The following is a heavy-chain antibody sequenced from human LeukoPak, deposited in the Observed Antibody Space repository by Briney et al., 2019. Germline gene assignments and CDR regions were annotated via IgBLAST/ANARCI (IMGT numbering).Heavy chain of an antibody. Sequence: ASETLSLTCAVYGGSFSGYYWSWIRQPPGKGLEWIGEINHSGSTNYNPSLKSRVTISVDTSKNQFSLKLSSVTAADTAVYYCARGHSGYDYFYYYGMDVWGQGTTVTVSS. CDR3: ARGHSGYDYFYYYGMDV. D-gene: IGHD5-12*01. J-gene: IGHJ6*02. V-gene: IGHV4-34*01. CDR1: GGSFSGYY. CDR2: INHSGST.